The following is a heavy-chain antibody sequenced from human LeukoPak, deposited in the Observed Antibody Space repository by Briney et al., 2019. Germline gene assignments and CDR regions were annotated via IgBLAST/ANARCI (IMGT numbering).Heavy chain of an antibody. V-gene: IGHV1-69*06. CDR2: IIPIFGTA. CDR3: ARVFYRPTVTRFYYYYMDV. D-gene: IGHD2/OR15-2a*01. Sequence: SVKVSCKASGGTFSSYAISWVRQAPGQGLEWMGGIIPIFGTANYAQKFQGRVTITADKYTSTAYMELSSLRSEDTAVYYCARVFYRPTVTRFYYYYMDVWGKGTTVTVSS. J-gene: IGHJ6*03. CDR1: GGTFSSYA.